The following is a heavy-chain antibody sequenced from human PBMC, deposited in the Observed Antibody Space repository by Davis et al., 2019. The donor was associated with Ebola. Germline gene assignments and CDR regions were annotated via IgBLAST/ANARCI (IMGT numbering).Heavy chain of an antibody. CDR3: ARDRGMITFGGPLDY. CDR2: INPSGGST. V-gene: IGHV1-46*01. Sequence: AASVKVSCKASGYTFTSYYMHWVRQAPGQGLEWMGIINPSGGSTSYAQKFQGRVTITADASTSTAYMELSSLRSEDTAVYYCARDRGMITFGGPLDYWGQGTLVTVSS. CDR1: GYTFTSYY. J-gene: IGHJ4*02. D-gene: IGHD3-16*01.